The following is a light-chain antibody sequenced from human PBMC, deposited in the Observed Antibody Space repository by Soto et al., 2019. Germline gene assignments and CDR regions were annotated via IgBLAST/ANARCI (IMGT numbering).Light chain of an antibody. CDR1: QSVSSY. CDR2: DAS. Sequence: EIGLTQSPATLSLSPGERATLSCRASQSVSSYLAWYQQKPGQAPRLLISDASNRATGIPARFSGSGSGTDFTLTVSSLAPEDFAVYYCQQRRDWPLTFGGGTKVEI. CDR3: QQRRDWPLT. J-gene: IGKJ4*01. V-gene: IGKV3-11*01.